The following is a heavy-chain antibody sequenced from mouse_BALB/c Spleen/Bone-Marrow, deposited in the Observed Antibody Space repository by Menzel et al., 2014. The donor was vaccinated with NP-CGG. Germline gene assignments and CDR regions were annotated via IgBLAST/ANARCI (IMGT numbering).Heavy chain of an antibody. J-gene: IGHJ1*01. D-gene: IGHD1-2*01. V-gene: IGHV1S81*02. Sequence: VQLQQSGAELVKPRASVKLSCRVSGYTFTNYFVYWVKQRPGQGLEWIGEINPSNDTPNFNEKFKSKATLTVDKSSSTAYMQLSSLTSEDSAVYYCTRSGYYGYGWYFDVWGAGTTVTVSS. CDR1: GYTFTNYF. CDR3: TRSGYYGYGWYFDV. CDR2: INPSNDTP.